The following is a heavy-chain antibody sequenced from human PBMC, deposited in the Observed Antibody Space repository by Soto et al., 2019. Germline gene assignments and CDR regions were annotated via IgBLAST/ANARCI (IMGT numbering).Heavy chain of an antibody. Sequence: GESLKISCKGSGYSFTSYWIGWVRQMPGKGLEWMGIIYPGDSDTRYSPSFQGQVTISADKSISTAYLQWNSVKASDTAMYYCARHSNYDSTYNWFDPWGQGTLVTVSS. CDR2: IYPGDSDT. CDR3: ARHSNYDSTYNWFDP. V-gene: IGHV5-51*01. D-gene: IGHD3-22*01. CDR1: GYSFTSYW. J-gene: IGHJ5*02.